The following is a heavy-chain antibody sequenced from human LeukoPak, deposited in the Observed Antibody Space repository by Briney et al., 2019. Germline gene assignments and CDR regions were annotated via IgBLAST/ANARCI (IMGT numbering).Heavy chain of an antibody. Sequence: ASVKVSCKASGDTFTGYYMHWVRQAPGQGLEWMGWIKPNSGGTNYAQKFQDRVSMTRDTSISTAYMQLSRLRSDDTAVYYCARSPHILTGENFDFWGQGTLLTVSS. V-gene: IGHV1-2*02. D-gene: IGHD3-9*01. CDR1: GDTFTGYY. CDR2: IKPNSGGT. CDR3: ARSPHILTGENFDF. J-gene: IGHJ4*02.